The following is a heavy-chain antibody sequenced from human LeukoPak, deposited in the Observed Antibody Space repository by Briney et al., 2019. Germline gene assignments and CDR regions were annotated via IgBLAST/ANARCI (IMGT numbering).Heavy chain of an antibody. CDR2: ISGSGGST. J-gene: IGHJ4*02. V-gene: IGHV3-23*01. CDR1: GFTFSTYD. CDR3: AKDLAAVPGNKYFAY. D-gene: IGHD6-19*01. Sequence: GGSLRLSCAASGFTFSTYDMTWVRQAPGKGLEWVSSISGSGGSTYYADSVKGRFTTSRDNSKNTLYLQMNGLRAENTAVYYCAKDLAAVPGNKYFAYWGQGTLVTVSS.